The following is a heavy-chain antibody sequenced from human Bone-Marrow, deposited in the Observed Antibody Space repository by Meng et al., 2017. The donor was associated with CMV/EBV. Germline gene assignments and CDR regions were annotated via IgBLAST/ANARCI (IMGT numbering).Heavy chain of an antibody. D-gene: IGHD5-18*01. CDR1: GGSISSYY. Sequence: GSLRLSCTVSGGSISSYYWSWIRQPPGKGLEWIGYIYYSGSTNYNPSLKSRVTISVDTSKNQFSLKLSSVTAADTAVYYCARYGHSYYFDYWGQGTRVTVSS. CDR2: IYYSGST. CDR3: ARYGHSYYFDY. V-gene: IGHV4-59*01. J-gene: IGHJ4*02.